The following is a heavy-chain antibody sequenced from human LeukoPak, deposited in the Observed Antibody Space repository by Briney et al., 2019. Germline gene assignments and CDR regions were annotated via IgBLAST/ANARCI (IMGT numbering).Heavy chain of an antibody. D-gene: IGHD3-16*01. CDR2: ISYDGSDE. CDR1: GFTFSAYA. Sequence: GGSLRLSCAASGFTFSAYAMHWVRQAPGRGLEWVAFISYDGSDEYYADSVKGRFTISRDNSKDTLFLEMNSLRPEDTAIYYCARVPSLFGYWGQGPLVSVSS. J-gene: IGHJ4*02. V-gene: IGHV3-30-3*01. CDR3: ARVPSLFGY.